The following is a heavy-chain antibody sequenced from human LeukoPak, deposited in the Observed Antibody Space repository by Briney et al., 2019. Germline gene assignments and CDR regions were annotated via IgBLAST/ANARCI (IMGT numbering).Heavy chain of an antibody. CDR1: GYTFTGYY. CDR3: ARDRYYYDSSGSDY. CDR2: INPNSGGT. Sequence: ASVKVSCKASGYTFTGYYMHWVRQAPGQRLEWIGWINPNSGGTNYAQKFQGRVTMTTDTSISTAYMELSRLRSDDTAVYYCARDRYYYDSSGSDYWGQGTLVTVSS. V-gene: IGHV1-2*02. D-gene: IGHD3-22*01. J-gene: IGHJ4*02.